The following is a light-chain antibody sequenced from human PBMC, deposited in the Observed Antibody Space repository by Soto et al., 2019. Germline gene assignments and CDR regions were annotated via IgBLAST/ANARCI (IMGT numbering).Light chain of an antibody. J-gene: IGLJ2*01. Sequence: QSVLTQPPSLSGAPGQRVTISCTGSTSNIGAGYDVHWYQQVPGTAPKLLVYANSLRPSGVPDRFSGSKSGTSASLAITGLQAEDEAYFYCQSYDSSLTGDVVFGGGTKVTVL. CDR1: TSNIGAGYD. V-gene: IGLV1-40*01. CDR2: ANS. CDR3: QSYDSSLTGDVV.